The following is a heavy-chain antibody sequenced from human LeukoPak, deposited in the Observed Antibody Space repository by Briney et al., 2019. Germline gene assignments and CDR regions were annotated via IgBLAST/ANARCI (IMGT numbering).Heavy chain of an antibody. CDR1: GFTFSSYG. CDR2: IWYDGSNK. J-gene: IGHJ4*02. V-gene: IGHV3-30*02. Sequence: GGSLRLSCAASGFTFSSYGMHWVRQAPGKGLEWVAVIWYDGSNKYYADSVKGRFTISRDNSKNTLYLQMNSLRAEDTAVYYCANLVTYYDFRSGYAGWGQGTLVTVSS. CDR3: ANLVTYYDFRSGYAG. D-gene: IGHD3-3*01.